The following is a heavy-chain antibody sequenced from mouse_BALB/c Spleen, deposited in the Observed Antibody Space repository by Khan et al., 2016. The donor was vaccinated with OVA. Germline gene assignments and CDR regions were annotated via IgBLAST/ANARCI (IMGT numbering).Heavy chain of an antibody. CDR1: GFSLTNYG. Sequence: QVQLKESGPGLVAPSQSLSITCTISGFSLTNYGVHWVRQPPGKGLEWLVVIWSDGSTTYNSDLKSRLSISKDNSKSQVFLKMNSLQTDDTAMYYCARQPYYHYYVMDYWGQGTSVTVFS. D-gene: IGHD2-10*01. V-gene: IGHV2-6-1*01. CDR2: IWSDGST. J-gene: IGHJ4*01. CDR3: ARQPYYHYYVMDY.